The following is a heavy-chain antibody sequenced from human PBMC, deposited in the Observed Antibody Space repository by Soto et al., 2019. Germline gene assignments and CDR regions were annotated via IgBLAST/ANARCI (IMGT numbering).Heavy chain of an antibody. CDR3: VRDRYGVGRHIFWFFDL. CDR1: GFTFDDHA. J-gene: IGHJ2*01. V-gene: IGHV3-9*01. Sequence: EVQLVDSGGGLVQPGGSQRLSCAASGFTFDDHAMHWVRQAPGKGLEWVSGISWSSDSIGYADSVEGRFTISRDNAQNCLYLQSSMLRSDVTALYYCVRDRYGVGRHIFWFFDLWGRGTPVTVSS. CDR2: ISWSSDSI. D-gene: IGHD4-17*01.